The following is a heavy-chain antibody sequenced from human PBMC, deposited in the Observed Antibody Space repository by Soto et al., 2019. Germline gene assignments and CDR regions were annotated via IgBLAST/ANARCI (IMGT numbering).Heavy chain of an antibody. CDR1: GYTFTSDG. Sequence: QVPLVQSGAEVKKPGASVQVSCKASGYTFTSDGISWVRQAPGQGIEWMGWISAYNGNTNYAQKLQGRVTMTPDTSTSPAYMELRSLRSDDTAVYYCVFYDRSGYYSDYWGQGTLVTVSS. D-gene: IGHD3-22*01. V-gene: IGHV1-18*01. J-gene: IGHJ4*02. CDR3: VFYDRSGYYSDY. CDR2: ISAYNGNT.